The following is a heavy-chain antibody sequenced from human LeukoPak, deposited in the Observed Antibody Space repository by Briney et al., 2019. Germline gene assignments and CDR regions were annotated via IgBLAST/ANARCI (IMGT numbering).Heavy chain of an antibody. V-gene: IGHV3-15*01. D-gene: IGHD3-9*01. J-gene: IGHJ5*02. Sequence: KAGGSLRHSCSASGFTLSNPLMSWLRQAPGKGLEWVGRIKSKTDGGATDYAAPVKGRFTISRDDSKNTLYMQMNSLKTDDTAVYYCTTHDALQYDILTGYYRSANWYDPWGEGCLVTVSS. CDR2: IKSKTDGGAT. CDR1: GFTLSNPL. CDR3: TTHDALQYDILTGYYRSANWYDP.